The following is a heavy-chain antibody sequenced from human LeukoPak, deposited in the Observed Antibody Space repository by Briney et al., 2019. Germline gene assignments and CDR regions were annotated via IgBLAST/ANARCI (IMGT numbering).Heavy chain of an antibody. Sequence: GGALRLSCSASGFTFSSYAMSWVRQAPGKGLELVSAISGSGGSTYYAYSVKGRFTISRDNSKNTLYLQMNSLRAEDTAVYYCAKLISGEFDYWGQGTLVTVSS. CDR2: ISGSGGST. CDR3: AKLISGEFDY. V-gene: IGHV3-23*01. D-gene: IGHD3-10*01. J-gene: IGHJ4*02. CDR1: GFTFSSYA.